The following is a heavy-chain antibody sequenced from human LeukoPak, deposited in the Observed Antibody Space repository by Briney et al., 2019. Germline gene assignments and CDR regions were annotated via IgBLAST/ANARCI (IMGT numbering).Heavy chain of an antibody. CDR1: GFTFSSYS. Sequence: PGGFLRLSCAASGFTFSSYSMNWVRQAPGKGLEWVSSISSSSSYIYYADSVKGRFTISRDNAKNSLYLQMNSLRAEDTALYHCARGQRGRFLEWSFGRDAFDIWGQGTMVTVSS. CDR3: ARGQRGRFLEWSFGRDAFDI. V-gene: IGHV3-21*04. J-gene: IGHJ3*02. D-gene: IGHD3-3*01. CDR2: ISSSSSYI.